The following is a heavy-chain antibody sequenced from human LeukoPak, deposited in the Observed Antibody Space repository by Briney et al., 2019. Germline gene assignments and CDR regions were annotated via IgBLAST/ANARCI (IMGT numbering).Heavy chain of an antibody. CDR1: GFTFSSYW. D-gene: IGHD1-14*01. CDR3: VRGDATNLDY. V-gene: IGHV3-74*01. J-gene: IGHJ4*02. CDR2: ITDDDTST. Sequence: GGSLRLSCAASGFTFSSYWMHWVRQVPGKGLVWVSRITDDDTSTSHADSVKGRFTISRDNGKNTLYLQMNSLRVEDTAVYYCVRGDATNLDYWGQGTLVTVSS.